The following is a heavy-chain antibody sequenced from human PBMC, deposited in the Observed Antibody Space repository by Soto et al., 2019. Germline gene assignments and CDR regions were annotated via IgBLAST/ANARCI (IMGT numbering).Heavy chain of an antibody. CDR1: GFTFSSYA. D-gene: IGHD1-26*01. Sequence: PGGSLRLSCAAPGFTFSSYAMSWVRQAPGKGLEWVSTISGSGSSTYHADSVKGRFTISRDNSKNTLFLQMNSLRAEDTAVYYCAKDSPYSASYKEDAFDIWGQGSMVTVSS. J-gene: IGHJ3*02. CDR3: AKDSPYSASYKEDAFDI. CDR2: ISGSGSST. V-gene: IGHV3-23*01.